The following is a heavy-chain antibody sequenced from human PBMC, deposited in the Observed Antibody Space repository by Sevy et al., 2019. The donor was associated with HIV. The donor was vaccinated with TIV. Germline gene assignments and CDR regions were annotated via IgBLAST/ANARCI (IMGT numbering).Heavy chain of an antibody. Sequence: GGSLRLSCAASGFTFINYAMHWVRQAPGKGLEWVAVISYDGSNKYYADSVKGRFTISRDNSKNTLYLQMNSLRAEDTAVYYCARVDEQRWLRLYYFDYWGQGTLVTVSS. V-gene: IGHV3-30*04. CDR3: ARVDEQRWLRLYYFDY. CDR2: ISYDGSNK. J-gene: IGHJ4*02. CDR1: GFTFINYA. D-gene: IGHD5-12*01.